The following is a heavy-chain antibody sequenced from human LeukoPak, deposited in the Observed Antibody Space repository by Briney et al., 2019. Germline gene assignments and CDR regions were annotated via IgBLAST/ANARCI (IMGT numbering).Heavy chain of an antibody. Sequence: GGSLRLSCAASGFTFSSYSMNWVRQAPGKGLEWVPSISSSSSYIYYADSVKGRFTISRDNAKNSLYLQMNSLRAEDTAVYYCARDPITMVRGVIDYWGQGTLVTVSS. D-gene: IGHD3-10*01. CDR1: GFTFSSYS. V-gene: IGHV3-21*01. J-gene: IGHJ4*02. CDR2: ISSSSSYI. CDR3: ARDPITMVRGVIDY.